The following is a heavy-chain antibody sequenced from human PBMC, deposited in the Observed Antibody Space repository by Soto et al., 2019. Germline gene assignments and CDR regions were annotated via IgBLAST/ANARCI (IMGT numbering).Heavy chain of an antibody. D-gene: IGHD3-22*01. CDR1: GGSISSDSSY. J-gene: IGHJ4*02. V-gene: IGHV4-31*03. Sequence: QVQLQESGPGLVKPSLTLSLTCTVSGGSISSDSSYWTWIRQHPGKGLEWIGYIYYSGTTYYHRSLRSRLTISVDPSKNQFSLKLSSVTAADTAVYYCAREERHYLDSSGSLDYWGQGILVTVSS. CDR2: IYYSGTT. CDR3: AREERHYLDSSGSLDY.